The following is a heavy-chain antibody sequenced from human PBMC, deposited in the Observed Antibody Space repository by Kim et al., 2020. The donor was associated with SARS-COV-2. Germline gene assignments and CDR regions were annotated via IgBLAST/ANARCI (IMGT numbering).Heavy chain of an antibody. Sequence: GGSLRLSCAASGFTFSNSAMSWVRQAPGKGLEWVSTITDSGCSTNYADSVKGRFTISRDNSKNTLYLQMHSLRAEDTALYYCSKDVSGIVGASSYWGQGT. CDR1: GFTFSNSA. CDR3: SKDVSGIVGASSY. CDR2: ITDSGCST. V-gene: IGHV3-23*01. D-gene: IGHD1-26*01. J-gene: IGHJ4*02.